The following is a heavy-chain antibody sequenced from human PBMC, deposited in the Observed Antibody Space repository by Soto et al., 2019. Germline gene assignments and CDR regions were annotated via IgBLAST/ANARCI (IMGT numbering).Heavy chain of an antibody. CDR3: ARSYDSSGYYYYHNWFDP. CDR2: ISAYNGNT. J-gene: IGHJ5*02. Sequence: ASVKVSCKASGYTFTSYGISWVRRAPGQGLEWMGWISAYNGNTNYAQKLQGRVTMTTDTSTSTAYMELRSLRSDDTAVYYCARSYDSSGYYYYHNWFDPWGQGTLVTVSS. CDR1: GYTFTSYG. D-gene: IGHD3-22*01. V-gene: IGHV1-18*01.